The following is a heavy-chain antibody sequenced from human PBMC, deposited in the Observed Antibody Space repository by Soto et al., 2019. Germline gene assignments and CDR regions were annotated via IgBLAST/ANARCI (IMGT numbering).Heavy chain of an antibody. V-gene: IGHV4-31*03. Sequence: SETLSLTCTVSGGSISSGGYYWSWIRQHPGKGLEWIGYIYYSGSTYYNPSLKSRVTISVDSSKNQFSLKLSSVTAADTAVYYCASCGDYGDHVMVYWGQGTLVTVSS. CDR1: GGSISSGGYY. D-gene: IGHD4-17*01. CDR2: IYYSGST. CDR3: ASCGDYGDHVMVY. J-gene: IGHJ4*02.